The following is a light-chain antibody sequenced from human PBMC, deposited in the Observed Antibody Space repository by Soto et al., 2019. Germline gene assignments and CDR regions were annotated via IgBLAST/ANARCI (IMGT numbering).Light chain of an antibody. CDR3: QQRRDWPLT. CDR1: QNINNF. J-gene: IGKJ4*01. V-gene: IGKV3-11*01. Sequence: EIVLTQSPATLSLSPGERATLSCRASQNINNFLAWFQQKPGQAPRLLIYDASNRATGIPARFIGSGSGTDFTLSISTLEPEDFAVYYCQQRRDWPLTFGGGTKVEIK. CDR2: DAS.